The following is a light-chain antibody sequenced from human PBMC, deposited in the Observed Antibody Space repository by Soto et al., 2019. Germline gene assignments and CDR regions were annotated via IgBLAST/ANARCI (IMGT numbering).Light chain of an antibody. CDR2: DTF. V-gene: IGKV3-11*01. J-gene: IGKJ5*01. CDR1: QSVNNF. Sequence: ENVLTQSPATLSLSPGERVTLSCRASQSVNNFLAWYQQKPGQAPRPLIYDTFNRATGVPDRFSGSGSGTDFSLTISSLEPEDFAVYYCQQRTSWPITFGQGTRLEIK. CDR3: QQRTSWPIT.